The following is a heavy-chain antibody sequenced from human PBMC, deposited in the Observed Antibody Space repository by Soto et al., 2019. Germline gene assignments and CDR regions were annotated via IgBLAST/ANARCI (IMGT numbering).Heavy chain of an antibody. V-gene: IGHV4-59*01. CDR3: ARGVPYSYGYVSWFDP. J-gene: IGHJ5*02. CDR1: GGSISSYY. Sequence: SETMSLTCTVSGGSISSYYWSWIRQTTGKGLEWIGYIYYSGSTNYSPSLKSRVTISVDTSKNQFSLKLSSVTAADTAVYYCARGVPYSYGYVSWFDPWGQGTLVTVSS. CDR2: IYYSGST. D-gene: IGHD5-18*01.